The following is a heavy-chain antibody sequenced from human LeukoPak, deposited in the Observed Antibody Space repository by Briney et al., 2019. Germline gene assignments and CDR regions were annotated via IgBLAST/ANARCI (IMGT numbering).Heavy chain of an antibody. Sequence: GGSLRLSCAASGFTFSNAWMSWVRQAPGKGLEWVGRIKSKTDGGTTDYAAPVKGRFTISRDDSKNTLYLQMNSLKTEDTAVYYCTTEPSMDTAMQPDYWGQGTLVTVSS. CDR1: GFTFSNAW. V-gene: IGHV3-15*01. J-gene: IGHJ4*02. CDR2: IKSKTDGGTT. CDR3: TTEPSMDTAMQPDY. D-gene: IGHD5-18*01.